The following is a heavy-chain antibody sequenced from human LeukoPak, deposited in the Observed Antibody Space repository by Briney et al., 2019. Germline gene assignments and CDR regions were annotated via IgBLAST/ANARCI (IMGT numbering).Heavy chain of an antibody. D-gene: IGHD5-18*01. V-gene: IGHV3-7*01. J-gene: IGHJ4*02. CDR1: GFTFSRSW. Sequence: GGSLRLSCTASGFTFSRSWMSWVRQAPGKGLEWVASIKQDGRDIHYVAFVKGRFTISRDNAQSSLFLQMNSLRAEDTAVYYCASLDTATFPGSGYWGQGTLVTVSS. CDR3: ASLDTATFPGSGY. CDR2: IKQDGRDI.